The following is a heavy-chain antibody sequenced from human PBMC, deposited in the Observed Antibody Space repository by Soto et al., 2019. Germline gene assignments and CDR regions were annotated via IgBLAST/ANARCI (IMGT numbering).Heavy chain of an antibody. V-gene: IGHV4-31*11. Sequence: PSETLSLTCAVYGGSISSGGYYWSWIRQHPGKGLEWIGYIYYSGSTYYNPSLKSRVTISVDTSKNQFSLKLSSVTAADTAVYYCAREGYSGYDSPRFDPWGQGTLVTVSS. CDR3: AREGYSGYDSPRFDP. D-gene: IGHD5-12*01. CDR1: GGSISSGGYY. CDR2: IYYSGST. J-gene: IGHJ5*02.